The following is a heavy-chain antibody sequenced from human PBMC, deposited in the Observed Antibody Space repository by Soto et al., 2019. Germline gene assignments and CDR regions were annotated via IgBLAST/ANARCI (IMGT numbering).Heavy chain of an antibody. V-gene: IGHV4-30-2*01. D-gene: IGHD2-2*01. CDR2: IYHSGSN. CDR3: ARVPDR. Sequence: QLHLQESGSGLVKPSQTLSLTCAVSGGSISSGGYSWSWIRQPPGKGLECIGYIYHSGSNYYNPSLKTRVTISVDRSKNQFSLKLSSVTAADTAVYYCARVPDRWGQGTLVTVSS. CDR1: GGSISSGGYS. J-gene: IGHJ5*02.